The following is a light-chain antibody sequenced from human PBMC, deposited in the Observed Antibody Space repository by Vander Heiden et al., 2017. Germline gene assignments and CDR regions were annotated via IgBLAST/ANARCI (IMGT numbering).Light chain of an antibody. V-gene: IGLV3-21*02. CDR2: DDN. J-gene: IGLJ3*02. CDR1: NIGSKS. CDR3: QLWDNNSDRV. Sequence: SYVLTQPPSVSVAPGQTARITCGGDNIGSKSVHWYQQKPGQAPVLVVYDDNDRPSGIPERFSGSNSGNTATLTISRVEAGDEGDFYCQLWDNNSDRVFGGGTKLTVL.